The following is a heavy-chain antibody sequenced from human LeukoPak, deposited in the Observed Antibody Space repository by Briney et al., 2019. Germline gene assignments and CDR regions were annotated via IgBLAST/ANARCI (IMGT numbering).Heavy chain of an antibody. V-gene: IGHV4-39*07. CDR3: ARAITIGGLFDY. CDR2: IYYSGST. D-gene: IGHD3-16*01. CDR1: GGSIRSSTDY. J-gene: IGHJ4*02. Sequence: SETLSLTCTVSGGSIRSSTDYWGWIRQPPGKELEWIGSIYYSGSTYYNPSLKSRVTISVDTSKNQFSVKLSSVTAADTAVYYCARAITIGGLFDYWGQGTLVTVSS.